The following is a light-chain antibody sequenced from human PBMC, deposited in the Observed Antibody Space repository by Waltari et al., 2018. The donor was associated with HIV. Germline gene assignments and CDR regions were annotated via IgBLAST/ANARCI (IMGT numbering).Light chain of an antibody. CDR1: GSNIGSNL. J-gene: IGLJ3*02. CDR2: NNN. V-gene: IGLV1-44*01. Sequence: QSVVTQPPSASGTPGQRVTIDCSGSGSNIGSNLVTWYQQFPRTAPKLLIYNNNERPSGLLARFSGSKSGASASLAISGLQSQDEGDYYCAVWDDSLNGRVFGGGTKLTVL. CDR3: AVWDDSLNGRV.